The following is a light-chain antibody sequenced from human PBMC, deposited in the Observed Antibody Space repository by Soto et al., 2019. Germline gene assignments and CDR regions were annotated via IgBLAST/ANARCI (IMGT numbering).Light chain of an antibody. J-gene: IGKJ2*01. CDR2: AAS. V-gene: IGKV1-12*01. CDR1: QGLSSW. Sequence: DIQMTQSPFSVSASVGDRVTITCRASQGLSSWLAWYQQKAGKAPKLLITAASTLHSGVPSRFSGSGSGTDFTLTITSLQPDDFGTYYCQQSYSTPYSFGQGTRL. CDR3: QQSYSTPYS.